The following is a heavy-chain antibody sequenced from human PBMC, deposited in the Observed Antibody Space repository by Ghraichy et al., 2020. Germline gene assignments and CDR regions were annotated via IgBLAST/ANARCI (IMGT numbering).Heavy chain of an antibody. CDR3: ARGRNYDSSGHQRYFDI. J-gene: IGHJ2*01. V-gene: IGHV4-34*01. CDR1: GGSFSGYY. CDR2: INHSGDT. Sequence: SETLSLTCAVYGGSFSGYYWSWIGQPPGKGLEWIGEINHSGDTTHNSSLKSRVSISVDTSKSQFYLKLTSVTAADTSVYYCARGRNYDSSGHQRYFDIWGRGTLVTVSS. D-gene: IGHD3-22*01.